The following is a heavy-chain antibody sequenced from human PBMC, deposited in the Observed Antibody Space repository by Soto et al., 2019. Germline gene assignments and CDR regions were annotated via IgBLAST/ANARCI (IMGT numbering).Heavy chain of an antibody. CDR2: IKTRTDGGTT. V-gene: IGHV3-15*01. Sequence: EVQLVESGGGLVKPGGSLRLSCAGSGFTFSNAYMSWVRQAPGEGLEWVGRIKTRTDGGTTDYAAPVKGRFTITRDDSNNMLYLQMNSLKTEDTAVYYCTTNFWAGVRGAPNWGQGTLVSVSS. CDR3: TTNFWAGVRGAPN. J-gene: IGHJ4*02. CDR1: GFTFSNAY. D-gene: IGHD3-10*01.